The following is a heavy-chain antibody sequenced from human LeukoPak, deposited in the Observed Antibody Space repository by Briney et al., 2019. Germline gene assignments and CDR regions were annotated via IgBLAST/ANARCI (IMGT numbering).Heavy chain of an antibody. CDR1: GFTFSSYA. D-gene: IGHD6-13*01. V-gene: IGHV3-23*01. J-gene: IGHJ4*02. CDR2: ISGSGGST. CDR3: AKDGGRAAAGTVDS. Sequence: GGSLRLSCAASGFTFSSYAMSWVRQAPGKGLEWVSAISGSGGSTYYADSVKGRFTISRDNSKNTLYPQINSLRADDTAVFYCAKDGGRAAAGTVDSWGQGALVTVSS.